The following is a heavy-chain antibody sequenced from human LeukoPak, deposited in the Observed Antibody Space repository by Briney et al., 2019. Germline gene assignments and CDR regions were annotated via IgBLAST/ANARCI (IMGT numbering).Heavy chain of an antibody. J-gene: IGHJ4*02. CDR2: IYHSGST. V-gene: IGHV4-38-2*01. CDR1: GYSISSGYY. Sequence: SETLSLTCAVSGYSISSGYYWGWIRQPPGKGLEWIGSIYHSGSTYYNPSLKSRVTISVDTSKNQFSLKLSSVTAADTAMYYCARHLNHDFWSGYYTPFDYWGQGTLVTVSS. CDR3: ARHLNHDFWSGYYTPFDY. D-gene: IGHD3-3*01.